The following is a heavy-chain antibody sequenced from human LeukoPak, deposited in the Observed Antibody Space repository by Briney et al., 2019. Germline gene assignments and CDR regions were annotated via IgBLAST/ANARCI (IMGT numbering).Heavy chain of an antibody. CDR2: INHSGST. D-gene: IGHD3-10*01. V-gene: IGHV4-34*01. Sequence: PSETLSLTCAVYGGSFSGYYWSWIRQPPGKGLEWIGEINHSGSTNYNPSLKSRATISVDTSKNQFSLKLSSVTAADTAVYYCASLGGDAYYYGSGSYCCWGQGTLVTVSS. J-gene: IGHJ4*02. CDR3: ASLGGDAYYYGSGSYCC. CDR1: GGSFSGYY.